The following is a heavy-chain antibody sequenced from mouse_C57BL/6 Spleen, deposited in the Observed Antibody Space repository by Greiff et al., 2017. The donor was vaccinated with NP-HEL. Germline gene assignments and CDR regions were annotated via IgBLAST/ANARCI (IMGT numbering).Heavy chain of an antibody. CDR3: ARAGHYYGSSGY. CDR1: GYTFTSYW. D-gene: IGHD1-1*01. Sequence: VQLQQPGAELVKPGASVKLSCKASGYTFTSYWMHWVKQRPGQGLEWIGMIHPNSGSTNYNEKFKSKATLTVDKSSSTAYMQLSGLTSEDSAVYYCARAGHYYGSSGYWGQGTTLTVSS. CDR2: IHPNSGST. J-gene: IGHJ2*01. V-gene: IGHV1-64*01.